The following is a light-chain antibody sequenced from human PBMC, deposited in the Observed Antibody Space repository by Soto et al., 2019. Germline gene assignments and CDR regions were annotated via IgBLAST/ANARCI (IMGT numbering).Light chain of an antibody. J-gene: IGLJ2*01. CDR1: SGSIASNY. CDR2: EDN. CDR3: QSYDSSTPVV. Sequence: FMLTQPHSVSESPGKTVTISCTRSSGSIASNYVQWYQQRPGSAPTTVIYEDNQRPSGVPDRFSGSIDSSSNSASLTISGLNTEDEADYYCQSYDSSTPVVFGGGTKLTVL. V-gene: IGLV6-57*04.